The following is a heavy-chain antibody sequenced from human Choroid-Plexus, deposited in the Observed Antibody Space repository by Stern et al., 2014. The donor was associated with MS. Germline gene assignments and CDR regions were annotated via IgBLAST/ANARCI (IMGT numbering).Heavy chain of an antibody. V-gene: IGHV3-30*18. D-gene: IGHD2-15*01. J-gene: IGHJ4*02. Sequence: VQLVESGGGVAQPGRPLILSCAASGFTFSNFCMHWVRQAPGKGLEWVALISYDGSDKYYADSVKGRCTIFRDNSKNTLYMHMNSLRAEDTAVYYCAKDRQWSTYFFDYWGQGSLVTVSS. CDR3: AKDRQWSTYFFDY. CDR2: ISYDGSDK. CDR1: GFTFSNFC.